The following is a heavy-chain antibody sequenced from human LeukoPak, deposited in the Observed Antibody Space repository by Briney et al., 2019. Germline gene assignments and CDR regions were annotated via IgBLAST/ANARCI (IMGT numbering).Heavy chain of an antibody. V-gene: IGHV1-2*02. J-gene: IGHJ5*02. Sequence: ASVKVSCKASGYTFTGYYMHWVRQAPGQGLEWMGWINPNSGGTNYAQKFQGRVTMTRDTSTSTAYMELSRLRSDDTAVYYCARDLGYCSSTSCYPRFDPWGQGTLVTVSS. CDR1: GYTFTGYY. D-gene: IGHD2-2*01. CDR3: ARDLGYCSSTSCYPRFDP. CDR2: INPNSGGT.